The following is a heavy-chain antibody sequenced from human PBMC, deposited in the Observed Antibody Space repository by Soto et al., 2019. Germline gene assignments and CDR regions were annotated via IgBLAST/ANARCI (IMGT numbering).Heavy chain of an antibody. V-gene: IGHV1-46*03. CDR1: GYTFTGYF. CDR3: TRGSCGSATCSPSGWLDP. Sequence: QVQLVQSGAEVKKPGASVKVSCKASGYTFTGYFVHWVRQAPGQGLEGMGLINPSGDGTSYAQKFQGRVTITRYTSTRTVYMELSSLRSEDTAMYYCTRGSCGSATCSPSGWLDPWGQGTLVTVSS. J-gene: IGHJ5*02. D-gene: IGHD2-2*01. CDR2: INPSGDGT.